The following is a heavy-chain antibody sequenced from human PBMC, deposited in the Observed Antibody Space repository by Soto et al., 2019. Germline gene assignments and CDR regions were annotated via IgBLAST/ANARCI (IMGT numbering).Heavy chain of an antibody. V-gene: IGHV2-5*02. J-gene: IGHJ4*02. CDR1: GFSLSTSAVG. D-gene: IGHD1-1*01. CDR3: AHATTGGLYSDY. Sequence: QITLKESGPTLVKPTQTLTLTCTFSGFSLSTSAVGVGWIRQPPGKPLEWLALIYWDDDKRYSPSLKSSLTITKDTSKYQVVLTMTTMDPVDTATYYCAHATTGGLYSDYWGQGTLVTVS. CDR2: IYWDDDK.